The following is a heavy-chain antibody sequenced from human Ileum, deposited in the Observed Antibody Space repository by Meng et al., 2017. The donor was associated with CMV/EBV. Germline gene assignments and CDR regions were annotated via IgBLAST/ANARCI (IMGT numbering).Heavy chain of an antibody. Sequence: SETLSLTCTVSGGSISSSSYYWGWIRQPPGKGLEWIGSIYYSGSTYYNPSLKSRVTISVDTSKNQFSLKLSSVTAADTAVYYCARDRETVYYYYGMDVWGQGTTVTVS. V-gene: IGHV4-39*07. CDR1: GGSISSSSYY. J-gene: IGHJ6*02. CDR2: IYYSGST. D-gene: IGHD1-14*01. CDR3: ARDRETVYYYYGMDV.